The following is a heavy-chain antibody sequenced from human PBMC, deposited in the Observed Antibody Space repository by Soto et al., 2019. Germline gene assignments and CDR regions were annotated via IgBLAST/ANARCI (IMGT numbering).Heavy chain of an antibody. CDR2: IIPIFGTA. Sequence: SVKVSCKASGGTFSSYAISWVRQAPGQGLEWMGGIIPIFGTANYAQKFQGRVTITADESTSTAYMELSSLRSEDTAVYYCARDIVVVTASGGAYYYYGMDVWGQGTTVTVSS. CDR1: GGTFSSYA. CDR3: ARDIVVVTASGGAYYYYGMDV. D-gene: IGHD2-21*02. V-gene: IGHV1-69*13. J-gene: IGHJ6*02.